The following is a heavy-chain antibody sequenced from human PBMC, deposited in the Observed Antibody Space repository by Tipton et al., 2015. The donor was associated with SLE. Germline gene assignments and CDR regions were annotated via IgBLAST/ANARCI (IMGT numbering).Heavy chain of an antibody. CDR2: ISSSGGST. Sequence: SLRLSCAASGFSFNGYGMTWVRQAPGKGLEWVSTISSSGGSTYYADSVKGRFTISRDNFKNTLYLQMDSLRAEDTAVYYCARDDPDGESSGKPGDHWGQGTLVTVSS. D-gene: IGHD3-22*01. CDR3: ARDDPDGESSGKPGDH. V-gene: IGHV3-23*01. J-gene: IGHJ4*02. CDR1: GFSFNGYG.